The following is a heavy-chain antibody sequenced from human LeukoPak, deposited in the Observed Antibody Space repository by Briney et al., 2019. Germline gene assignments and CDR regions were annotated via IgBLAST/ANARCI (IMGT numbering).Heavy chain of an antibody. CDR3: ARGVQSSSWDTPRFDY. CDR2: MNPNSGNT. Sequence: ASVKVSCKASGYTFTSYDINWVRQATGQGLEWMGWMNPNSGNTGYAQKFQGRVTMTRNTSISTAYMELSGLRSEDTAVYYCARGVQSSSWDTPRFDYWGQGTLVTVSS. CDR1: GYTFTSYD. V-gene: IGHV1-8*01. D-gene: IGHD6-13*01. J-gene: IGHJ4*02.